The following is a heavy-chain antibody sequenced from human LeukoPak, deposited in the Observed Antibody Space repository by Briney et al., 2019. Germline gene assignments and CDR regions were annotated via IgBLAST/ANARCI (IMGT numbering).Heavy chain of an antibody. D-gene: IGHD3-22*01. CDR3: ARNYYYDSSGYYSLTFDY. J-gene: IGHJ4*02. Sequence: GSLRLSCAASGFTFSSYSMNWVRQAPGKGLEWVSSISSSSSYIYYADSVKGRFTISRDNAKNSLYLQMNSLRAEDTAVYYCARNYYYDSSGYYSLTFDYWGQGTLVTVSS. CDR2: ISSSSSYI. V-gene: IGHV3-21*01. CDR1: GFTFSSYS.